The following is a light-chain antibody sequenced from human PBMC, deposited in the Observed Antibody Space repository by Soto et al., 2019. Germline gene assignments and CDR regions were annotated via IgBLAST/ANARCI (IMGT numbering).Light chain of an antibody. CDR1: SSDVGTYNL. V-gene: IGLV2-23*01. J-gene: IGLJ3*02. CDR2: ATS. Sequence: QSALTQPAAVSGSPGQSITISCTGTSSDVGTYNLVSWYQQYPGKAPKLMIYATSKRPSGVSNRFSGSKSGETASLTISGLQAEDEADYYCTSFARGSPVVFGGGTKVTVL. CDR3: TSFARGSPVV.